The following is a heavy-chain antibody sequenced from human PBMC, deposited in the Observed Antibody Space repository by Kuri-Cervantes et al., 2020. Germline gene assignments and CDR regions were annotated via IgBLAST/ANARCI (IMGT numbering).Heavy chain of an antibody. CDR3: STDTVTTTGNAFDI. CDR2: FDPEDGET. Sequence: ASVKVSCKVSGYTLTELSMHWVRQAPGKGLEWMGGFDPEDGETIYAQKFQGRVTMTEDTSTDTAYMELSSLRSEDTAVYYCSTDTVTTTGNAFDIWGQGTMVTVSS. V-gene: IGHV1-24*01. CDR1: GYTLTELS. D-gene: IGHD4-17*01. J-gene: IGHJ3*02.